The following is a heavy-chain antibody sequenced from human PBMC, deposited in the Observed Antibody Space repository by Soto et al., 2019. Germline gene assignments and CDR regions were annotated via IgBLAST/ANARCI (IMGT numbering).Heavy chain of an antibody. J-gene: IGHJ6*02. CDR1: GFTFSGSA. CDR2: IRSKANSYAT. D-gene: IGHD3-22*01. V-gene: IGHV3-73*01. Sequence: GGSLRLSCAASGFTFSGSAMHWVRQASGKGLEWVGRIRSKANSYATAYAASVKGRFTISRDDSKNTAYLQMNSLKTEDTAVYYCTRPSYYYDSSGYYYYGMDVWGQGTTVTVSS. CDR3: TRPSYYYDSSGYYYYGMDV.